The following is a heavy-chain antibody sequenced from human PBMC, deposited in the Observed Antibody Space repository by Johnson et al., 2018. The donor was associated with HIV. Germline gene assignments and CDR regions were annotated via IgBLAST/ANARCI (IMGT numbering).Heavy chain of an antibody. CDR3: ASEVRGVLDI. V-gene: IGHV3-66*01. CDR1: GFIFSNYW. CDR2: IYSGGST. D-gene: IGHD3-10*01. Sequence: VQLVESGGGVVQPGRSLRLSCAASGFIFSNYWMSWVRQAPGKGLEWVSVIYSGGSTYYADSVKGRFTISRDNSKNTLYLQMNSLRVEDTAVYYCASEVRGVLDIWGQGTMVTVSS. J-gene: IGHJ3*02.